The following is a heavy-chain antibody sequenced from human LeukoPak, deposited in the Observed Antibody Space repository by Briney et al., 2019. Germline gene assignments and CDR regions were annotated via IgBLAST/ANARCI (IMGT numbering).Heavy chain of an antibody. CDR1: GFTFSGSA. D-gene: IGHD4-23*01. Sequence: QSGGSLRLSCAASGFTFSGSAMHWVRQASGKGLEWVGRIRSKANSYATAYSASVKGRFTISRDDSKNTAYLQMNSLKTEDTAVYYCTSWVVTRYYWGQGTLVTVSS. J-gene: IGHJ4*02. CDR3: TSWVVTRYY. CDR2: IRSKANSYAT. V-gene: IGHV3-73*01.